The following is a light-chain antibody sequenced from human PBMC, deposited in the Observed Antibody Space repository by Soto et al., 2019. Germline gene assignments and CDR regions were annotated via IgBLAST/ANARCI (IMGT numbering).Light chain of an antibody. J-gene: IGLJ2*01. Sequence: QSVLTQPPSVSGAPGQRVTIPCSGSSSNIGSFYDVHWYQQLPGTVPKLLIYGDNNRPSGVPDRFSGSKSGTSASLAITGLQPEDEADYYCQSYDNSMSHVVFGGGTKLTVL. V-gene: IGLV1-40*01. CDR3: QSYDNSMSHVV. CDR1: SSNIGSFYD. CDR2: GDN.